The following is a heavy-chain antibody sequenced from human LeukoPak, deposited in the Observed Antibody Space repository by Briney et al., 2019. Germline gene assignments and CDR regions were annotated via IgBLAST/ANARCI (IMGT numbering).Heavy chain of an antibody. J-gene: IGHJ4*02. CDR1: GFTVSTNY. V-gene: IGHV3-66*01. CDR2: IYSGDTT. CDR3: ASILRSSSGYYFDY. D-gene: IGHD3-10*01. Sequence: PGGSLRLSCAASGFTVSTNYMSWVRQAPGKGLEWVSVIYSGDTTFSADSVRGKFTISRDNSKNTLYLQMNSLRAEDTAVYYCASILRSSSGYYFDYWGQGTLVTVSS.